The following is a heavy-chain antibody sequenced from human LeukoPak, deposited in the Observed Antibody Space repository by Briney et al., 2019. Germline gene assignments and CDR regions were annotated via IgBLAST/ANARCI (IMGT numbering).Heavy chain of an antibody. CDR1: GFTFSTYA. D-gene: IGHD3-10*01. V-gene: IGHV3-23*01. Sequence: GGSLRLSCAASGFTFSTYAMSWVRQAPGKGLEWVSGISGSGASTYDADSVRRRFTISRDNSKNKLHLQRNSLRAEDTAVYYCANDGSGRRSFDPWGQGTLVTVSS. J-gene: IGHJ5*02. CDR2: ISGSGAST. CDR3: ANDGSGRRSFDP.